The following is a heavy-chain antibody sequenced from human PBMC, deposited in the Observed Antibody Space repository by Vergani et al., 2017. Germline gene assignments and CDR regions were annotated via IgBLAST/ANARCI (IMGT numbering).Heavy chain of an antibody. CDR2: VVPSDSYT. D-gene: IGHD3-22*01. Sequence: EVQLVKSGAEVKKPGESLKISCQGSGSSFTSYWISWVRQMPGKGLEWMGRVVPSDSYTNYSPSFQGHVTISADKSISTAYLQWSSLKASDTAMYYCARLNYYDRGYWGQGTLVTVSS. V-gene: IGHV5-10-1*01. CDR3: ARLNYYDRGY. CDR1: GSSFTSYW. J-gene: IGHJ4*02.